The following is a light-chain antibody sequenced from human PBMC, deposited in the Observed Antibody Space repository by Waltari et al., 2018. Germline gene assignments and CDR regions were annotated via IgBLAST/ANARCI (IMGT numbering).Light chain of an antibody. CDR2: EVT. CDR3: CSYAGLGIYV. J-gene: IGLJ1*01. V-gene: IGLV2-23*02. CDR1: SSDVGNYNL. Sequence: QSGLTQPASVSGSPGQSITISCTGTSSDVGNYNLVSWYQQYPGKAPKLMVYEVTRRSSGVSDRFSGSKSGNTASLTIYGRQSEDEADYYCCSYAGLGIYVFGTGTKVTVL.